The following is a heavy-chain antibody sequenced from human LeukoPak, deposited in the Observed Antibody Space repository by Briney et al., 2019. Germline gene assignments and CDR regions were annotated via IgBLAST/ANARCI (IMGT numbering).Heavy chain of an antibody. J-gene: IGHJ4*02. CDR2: IYPGDSDT. D-gene: IGHD2-15*01. CDR3: ARLPGYCTGGSCYFDY. V-gene: IGHV5-51*01. CDR1: GYSFTNYW. Sequence: GESLKISCKGSGYSFTNYWIGWVRQMPGKGLEWMGIIYPGDSDTRYSPSFQGQVTFSADKSISTTDLQWSSLKASDTAMYYCARLPGYCTGGSCYFDYWGQGTLVTVSS.